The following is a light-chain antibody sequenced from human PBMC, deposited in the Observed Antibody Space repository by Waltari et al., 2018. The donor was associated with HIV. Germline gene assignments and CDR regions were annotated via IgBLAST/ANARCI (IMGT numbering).Light chain of an antibody. CDR2: WAS. V-gene: IGKV4-1*01. Sequence: DIEMTQSPDSLAVSLGERATINCKSSQNVLDRSDNKNYLAWYQQKPGQPPNLLIYWASTRESGVPDRFSGSGSGTEFTLTISSLQAEDVAIYYGQQYYSKPPTFGHGTKVEV. CDR3: QQYYSKPPT. CDR1: QNVLDRSDNKNY. J-gene: IGKJ1*01.